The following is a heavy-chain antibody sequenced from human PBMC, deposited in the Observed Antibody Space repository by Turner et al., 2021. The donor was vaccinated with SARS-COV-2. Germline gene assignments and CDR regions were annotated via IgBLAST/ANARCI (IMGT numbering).Heavy chain of an antibody. D-gene: IGHD4-17*01. CDR2: IYSGGNT. CDR1: GFTVSINY. Sequence: EVPLVATGGGFLQPGGSLRLSCAASGFTVSINYMRWVRQAPGKGLEWVSVIYSGGNTFYADSVKGRFTISRDSSKNTLDLQMNSLRPEDTAVYYCARKNYGADRDYWGQGTLVTVSS. J-gene: IGHJ4*02. V-gene: IGHV3-53*05. CDR3: ARKNYGADRDY.